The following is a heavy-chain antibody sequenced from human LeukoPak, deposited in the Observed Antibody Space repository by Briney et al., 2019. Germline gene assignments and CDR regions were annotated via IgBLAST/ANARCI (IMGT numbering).Heavy chain of an antibody. D-gene: IGHD3-3*01. CDR2: IYYSGST. J-gene: IGHJ5*02. CDR1: GGSISSYY. V-gene: IGHV4-59*01. CDR3: ARDYITIFGGRGWFDP. Sequence: PSETLSLTCTVSGGSISSYYWSWIRQPPGKGLEWIGYIYYSGSTNYNPSLKSRVTISVDTSKNQFSLKLSSVTAADTAVYYCARDYITIFGGRGWFDPWGQGTLVTVSS.